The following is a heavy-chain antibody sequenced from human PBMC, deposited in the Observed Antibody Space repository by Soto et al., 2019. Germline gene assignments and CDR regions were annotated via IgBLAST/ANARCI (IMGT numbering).Heavy chain of an antibody. Sequence: QVQLVQSGAEVKKPGSSVKVSCKTSGGTFRTSAISWVRQAPGQGLEWMGGIMPVFPTPDYAQKFQGRVTISADESPSTAYLELSSLRAEATAVYYCALDKNRQHLGGNYYYIIDVLGQGTTVTVSS. V-gene: IGHV1-69*12. CDR3: ALDKNRQHLGGNYYYIIDV. CDR1: GGTFRTSA. CDR2: IMPVFPTP. D-gene: IGHD3-3*02. J-gene: IGHJ6*01.